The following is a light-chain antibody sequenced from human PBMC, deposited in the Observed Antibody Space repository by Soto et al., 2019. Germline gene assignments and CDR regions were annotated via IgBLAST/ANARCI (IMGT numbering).Light chain of an antibody. CDR2: EVT. Sequence: QSALTQPPSASGSPGQPVTVSCAGTSRDVGAYSSVAWYQQHPGKAPKLIIYEVTKRPSGVPDRFSGARSGNTAFLTVSGLQADDEADYYCSAHAGSNNYVFGTGTKLTVL. V-gene: IGLV2-8*01. J-gene: IGLJ1*01. CDR3: SAHAGSNNYV. CDR1: SRDVGAYSS.